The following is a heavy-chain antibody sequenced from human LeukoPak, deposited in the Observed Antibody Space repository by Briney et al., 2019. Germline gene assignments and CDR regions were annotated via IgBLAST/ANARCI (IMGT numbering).Heavy chain of an antibody. CDR1: GGSISSGGYY. D-gene: IGHD6-13*01. CDR2: IYYSGCT. V-gene: IGHV4-31*01. Sequence: CQTLSLTCMVSGGSISSGGYYWIWIHPHPGRGLDWIGYIYYSGCTYYNPSLTSQVTNSVDRSKNDFSLNLTSVTAADTAVYYCVRGIYSNHYYHYYMDVWGKGTTVTVSS. J-gene: IGHJ6*03. CDR3: VRGIYSNHYYHYYMDV.